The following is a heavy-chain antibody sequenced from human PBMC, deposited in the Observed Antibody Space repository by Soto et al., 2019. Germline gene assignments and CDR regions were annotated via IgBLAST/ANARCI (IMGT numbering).Heavy chain of an antibody. D-gene: IGHD2-2*01. CDR3: ARLPGHCPSTSCYGYYVMDV. J-gene: IGHJ6*02. CDR1: GGSISSSSYY. CDR2: INYSGST. V-gene: IGHV4-39*01. Sequence: PSETMSLTCTVSGGSISSSSYYWGWIHQPPGKGLEWIGNINYSGSTYYNPSLPSRVSTSVDTSKNQFSLKLSSVIAADTAVYYCARLPGHCPSTSCYGYYVMDVWGQGTTVIVSS.